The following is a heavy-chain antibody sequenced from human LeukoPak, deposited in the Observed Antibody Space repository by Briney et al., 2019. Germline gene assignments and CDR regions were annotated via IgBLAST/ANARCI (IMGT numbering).Heavy chain of an antibody. V-gene: IGHV4-59*11. J-gene: IGHJ6*03. D-gene: IGHD2-2*01. CDR1: GGSISSHY. CDR3: ARTGADIVVVPHPPEYYYYYYYMDV. CDR2: IYYSGST. Sequence: SETLSLTCTVSGGSISSHYWSWIRQPPGKGLEWIGYIYYSGSTNYNPSLKSRVTISVDTSKNQFSLKLSSVTAADTAVYYCARTGADIVVVPHPPEYYYYYYYMDVWGKGTTVTVSS.